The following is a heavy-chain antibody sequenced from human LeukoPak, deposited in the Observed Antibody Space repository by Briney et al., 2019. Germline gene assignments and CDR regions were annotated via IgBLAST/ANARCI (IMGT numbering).Heavy chain of an antibody. D-gene: IGHD5-18*01. CDR1: GFTFSSYS. Sequence: GGSLRLSCAASGFTFSSYSMNWVRQAPGKGLEWVSHISSSSSTIYYADAVKGRFTISRDNAKNSLFLQMNSLREEDTAVYYCARDGYNYGSPSFNYWGQGTLVTVSS. J-gene: IGHJ4*02. CDR3: ARDGYNYGSPSFNY. V-gene: IGHV3-48*02. CDR2: ISSSSSTI.